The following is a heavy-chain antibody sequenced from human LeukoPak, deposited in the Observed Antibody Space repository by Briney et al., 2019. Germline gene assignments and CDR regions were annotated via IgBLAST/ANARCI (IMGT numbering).Heavy chain of an antibody. CDR2: ISSSGSSI. CDR1: GFTFSDYY. J-gene: IGHJ4*02. CDR3: ARESENPTFDY. V-gene: IGHV3-11*01. Sequence: PGGSLRLSCAASGFTFSDYYMSCIRQAPGEGLEWVSYISSSGSSIYYADSVKGRFTISRDNAKNSLYLQMNSLRAEDTAVYYCARESENPTFDYWGQGTLVTVSS. D-gene: IGHD2/OR15-2a*01.